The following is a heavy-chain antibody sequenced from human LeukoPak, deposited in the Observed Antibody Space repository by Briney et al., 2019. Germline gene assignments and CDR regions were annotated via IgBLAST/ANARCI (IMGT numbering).Heavy chain of an antibody. CDR2: VYYRGSS. Sequence: PSETLSLTCAVYGGSFSGYYWSWIRQPPGKGLEWIGYVYYRGSSDYNPSLKSRVTMSVDTSKNQFSVKLSSVTAADTALDYCAVGGAYIDYWGQGTLVTVSS. V-gene: IGHV4-34*11. J-gene: IGHJ4*02. CDR1: GGSFSGYY. D-gene: IGHD3-16*01. CDR3: AVGGAYIDY.